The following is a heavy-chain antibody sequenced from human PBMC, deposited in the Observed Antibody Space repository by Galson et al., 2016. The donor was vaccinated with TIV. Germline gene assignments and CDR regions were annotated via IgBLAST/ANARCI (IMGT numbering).Heavy chain of an antibody. CDR1: GFTLSAFG. Sequence: SLRLSCAASGFTLSAFGMHWVRQAPGKGLEWVAVIWYDGSDKHYADPVTGRFTSSRDNSKNTLYLQMNSLRAEDTAVYYCARDPRLYGDYSLGYFDFGGQGTLVTVSS. CDR2: IWYDGSDK. D-gene: IGHD4-17*01. J-gene: IGHJ4*02. V-gene: IGHV3-33*01. CDR3: ARDPRLYGDYSLGYFDF.